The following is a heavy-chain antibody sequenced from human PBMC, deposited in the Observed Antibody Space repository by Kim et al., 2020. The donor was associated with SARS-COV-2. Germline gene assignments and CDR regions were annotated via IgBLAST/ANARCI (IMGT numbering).Heavy chain of an antibody. V-gene: IGHV3-21*01. D-gene: IGHD3-3*01. Sequence: GGSLRLSCAASGFTFSSYSMNWVRQAPGKGLEWVSSISSSSSYIYYADSVKGRFTISRDNAKNSLYLQMNSLRAEDTAVFYCARDQGHDFWSGYYTDYYYYMDVWGKGTTVTVSS. CDR3: ARDQGHDFWSGYYTDYYYYMDV. CDR1: GFTFSSYS. J-gene: IGHJ6*03. CDR2: ISSSSSYI.